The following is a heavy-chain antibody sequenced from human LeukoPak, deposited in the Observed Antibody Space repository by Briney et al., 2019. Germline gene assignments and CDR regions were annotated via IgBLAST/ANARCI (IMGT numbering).Heavy chain of an antibody. CDR1: GFTFSSYA. Sequence: HSGGSLRLSCAASGFTFSSYAMHWVRQAPGKGLEWVAVISYDGSNKYYADSVKGRFTISRDNSKNTLYLQMNSLRAEDTAVYYCAREPQLVLRGYYFDYWGQGTLVTVSS. D-gene: IGHD6-13*01. V-gene: IGHV3-30*04. J-gene: IGHJ4*02. CDR3: AREPQLVLRGYYFDY. CDR2: ISYDGSNK.